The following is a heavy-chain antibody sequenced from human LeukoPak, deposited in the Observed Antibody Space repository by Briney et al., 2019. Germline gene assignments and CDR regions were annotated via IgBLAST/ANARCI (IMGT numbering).Heavy chain of an antibody. J-gene: IGHJ4*02. Sequence: AASVKVSCKASGYTFTSYGISWVRQAPGQGLEWMGWISAYNGNTNYAQKLQGRVTMTTDTSTSTAYMELRSLRSGDTAVYYCARLSGYCGGDCYSYYFDYWGQGTLVTVSS. CDR2: ISAYNGNT. D-gene: IGHD2-21*02. CDR1: GYTFTSYG. V-gene: IGHV1-18*01. CDR3: ARLSGYCGGDCYSYYFDY.